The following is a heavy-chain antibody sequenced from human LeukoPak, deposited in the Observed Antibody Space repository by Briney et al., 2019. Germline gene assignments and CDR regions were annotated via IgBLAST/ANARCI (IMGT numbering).Heavy chain of an antibody. J-gene: IGHJ4*02. CDR3: AREGNWNDNYFDY. V-gene: IGHV1-2*06. CDR2: INPNSGGT. D-gene: IGHD1-20*01. CDR1: GYTFTGYY. Sequence: ASVKVSCKASGYTFTGYYMHWVRQAPGQGLEWMGRINPNSGGTNYAQKFQGRVTMTRDTSISTAYMELSRLRSDDTAVYYCAREGNWNDNYFDYWGQGTLVTVSS.